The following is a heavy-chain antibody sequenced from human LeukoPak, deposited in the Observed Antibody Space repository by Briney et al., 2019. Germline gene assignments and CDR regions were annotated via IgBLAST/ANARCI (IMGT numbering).Heavy chain of an antibody. J-gene: IGHJ6*02. CDR1: GFTFSSYA. V-gene: IGHV3-30-3*01. D-gene: IGHD1/OR15-1a*01. Sequence: PGGSLRLSCAASGFTFSSYAMHWVRQAPGKGLEWVAVISYDGSNKYYADSVKGRFTISRDNSKNTLYLQMNSLRAEDTAVYYCARSTQQSYYYYGMDVWGQGTTVTVSS. CDR2: ISYDGSNK. CDR3: ARSTQQSYYYYGMDV.